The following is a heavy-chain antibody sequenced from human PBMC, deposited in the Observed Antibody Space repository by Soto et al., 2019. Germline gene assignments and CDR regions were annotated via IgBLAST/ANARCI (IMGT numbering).Heavy chain of an antibody. CDR2: IYYSGST. CDR1: GGSISSGGYY. Sequence: PSETLSLTCTVSGGSISSGGYYWSWIRQHPGKGLEWIGYIYYSGSTYYNPSLKSRVTISVDTSKNQFSLKLSSVTAADTAVYYCARAVVAATLRWFDPWGQGTLVTVSS. J-gene: IGHJ5*02. D-gene: IGHD2-15*01. V-gene: IGHV4-31*03. CDR3: ARAVVAATLRWFDP.